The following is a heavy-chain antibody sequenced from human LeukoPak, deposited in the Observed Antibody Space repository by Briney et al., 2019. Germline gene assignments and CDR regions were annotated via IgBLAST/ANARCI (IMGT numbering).Heavy chain of an antibody. D-gene: IGHD6-19*01. J-gene: IGHJ3*02. CDR2: INPNSGGT. CDR1: GYTFTGYY. Sequence: ASVKVSCKASGYTFTGYYMHWVRQAPGQGLEWMGWINPNSGGTNYAQKFQGRVTMTRDTSISTAYMELSRLSSDDTAVYYCAHVIAVAGTTTDAFDIWGQGTMVTVSS. CDR3: AHVIAVAGTTTDAFDI. V-gene: IGHV1-2*02.